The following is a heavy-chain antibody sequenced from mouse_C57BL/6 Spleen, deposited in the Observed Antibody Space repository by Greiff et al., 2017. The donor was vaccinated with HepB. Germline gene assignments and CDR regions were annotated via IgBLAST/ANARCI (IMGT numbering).Heavy chain of an antibody. J-gene: IGHJ2*01. CDR1: GYTFTSYD. Sequence: VKLVESGPELVKPGASVKLSCKASGYTFTSYDINWVKQRPGQGLEWIGWIYPRDGSTKYNEKFKGKATLTVDTSSSTAYMELHSLTSEDSAVYFCAKLGLDYWGQGTTLTVSS. D-gene: IGHD4-1*01. V-gene: IGHV1-85*01. CDR2: IYPRDGST. CDR3: AKLGLDY.